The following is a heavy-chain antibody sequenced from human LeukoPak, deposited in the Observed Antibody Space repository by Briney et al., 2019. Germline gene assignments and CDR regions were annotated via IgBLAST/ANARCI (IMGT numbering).Heavy chain of an antibody. CDR1: GFTVSSNY. V-gene: IGHV4-39*01. J-gene: IGHJ3*02. CDR3: ARREYYDSSGYYDAFDI. D-gene: IGHD3-22*01. Sequence: NSGGSLRLSCAASGFTVSSNYMSWVRQAPGKGLEWIGSIYYSGSTYYNPSLKSRVTISVDTSKNQFSLKLSSVTAADTAVYYCARREYYDSSGYYDAFDIWGQGTMVTVSS. CDR2: IYYSGST.